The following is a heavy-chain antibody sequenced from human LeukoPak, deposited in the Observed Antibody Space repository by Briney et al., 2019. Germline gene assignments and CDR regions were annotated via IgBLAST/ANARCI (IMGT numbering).Heavy chain of an antibody. Sequence: PGGTLRLSCAASGFTFSSHGMRWVRQAPGKGLEWVSGIVGGAGGTYYADSVKGRFTISRDNSKNTLYLQMNSLRSDDTAVYYCARGVRIAVAGYIDCWGQGTLVTVSS. J-gene: IGHJ4*02. CDR3: ARGVRIAVAGYIDC. CDR2: IVGGAGGT. CDR1: GFTFSSHG. V-gene: IGHV3-23*01. D-gene: IGHD6-19*01.